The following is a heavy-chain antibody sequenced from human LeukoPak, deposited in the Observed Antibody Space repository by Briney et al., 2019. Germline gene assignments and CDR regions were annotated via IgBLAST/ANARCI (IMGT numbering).Heavy chain of an antibody. D-gene: IGHD3-16*01. CDR2: IYIDGTT. J-gene: IGHJ1*01. CDR1: GFIVSHNY. Sequence: GGSLRLSCAASGFIVSHNYMTWVRQAPGKGLEWISVIYIDGTTYYADSVKGRFTISRDNAKNSLYLQMNSLRAEDTAVYYCARGPRLPQYFQYWGQGTLVTVSS. V-gene: IGHV3-53*01. CDR3: ARGPRLPQYFQY.